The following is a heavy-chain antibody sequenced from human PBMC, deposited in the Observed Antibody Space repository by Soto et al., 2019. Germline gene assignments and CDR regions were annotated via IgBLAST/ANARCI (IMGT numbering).Heavy chain of an antibody. CDR2: IGTAGDT. CDR3: ARASDIVVVPAAGGYYYMDV. J-gene: IGHJ6*03. V-gene: IGHV3-13*01. Sequence: GGSLRLSCAASGFTFSSYDMHWVRQATGKGLEWVSAIGTAGDTYYPGSVKGRFTISRENAKNSLYLQMNSLRAVDTAVYYCARASDIVVVPAAGGYYYMDVWGKGTTVTVSS. D-gene: IGHD2-2*01. CDR1: GFTFSSYD.